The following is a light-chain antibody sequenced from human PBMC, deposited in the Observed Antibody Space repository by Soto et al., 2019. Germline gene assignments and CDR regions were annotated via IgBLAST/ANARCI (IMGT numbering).Light chain of an antibody. J-gene: IGLJ1*01. CDR1: SSDVGGYNY. CDR2: EVN. CDR3: SSYAGSSNV. Sequence: QSALTQPPSASGSPGQSVAISCTGTSSDVGGYNYVSWYQQHPGKAPKLMIYEVNKWPSGVPDRFSGSKSGNTASLTVSGLQAADEADYYCSSYAGSSNVFGTGTKLTVL. V-gene: IGLV2-8*01.